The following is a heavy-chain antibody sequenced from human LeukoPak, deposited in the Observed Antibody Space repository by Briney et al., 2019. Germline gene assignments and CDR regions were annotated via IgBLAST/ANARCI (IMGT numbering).Heavy chain of an antibody. J-gene: IGHJ6*02. CDR1: GGSISSYY. D-gene: IGHD2-2*01. CDR2: IYYSGST. V-gene: IGHV4-59*08. Sequence: SETLSLTCTVSGGSISSYYWSWIRQPPGKGLGWIGYIYYSGSTNYNPSLKSRVTISVDTSKNQFSLKLSSVTAADTAVYYCARLRMTTSLYYYYYYGMDVWGQGTTVTVSS. CDR3: ARLRMTTSLYYYYYYGMDV.